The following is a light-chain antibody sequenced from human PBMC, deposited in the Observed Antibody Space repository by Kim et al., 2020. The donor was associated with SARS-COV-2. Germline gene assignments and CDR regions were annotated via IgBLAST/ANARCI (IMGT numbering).Light chain of an antibody. V-gene: IGLV6-57*03. Sequence: TVTHSCPRSSGRIASNYVPWYPPRPGSAPTTVIFEDNQRPSGVPGRFSGSLDSSLNSASLPLSGLEAEEEADYFRPSYGSRHPNWVFGGGTQLTVL. J-gene: IGLJ3*02. CDR3: PSYGSRHPNWV. CDR1: SGRIASNY. CDR2: EDN.